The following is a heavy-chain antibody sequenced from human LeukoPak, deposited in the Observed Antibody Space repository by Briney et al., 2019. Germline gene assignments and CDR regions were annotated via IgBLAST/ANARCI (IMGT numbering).Heavy chain of an antibody. Sequence: GGSLRLSCAASGFTFSSYAMSWLRQAPGKGLELVSGIRGSGGSTYYADSVKGRFTISRDNSKNTLYLQMNSLRVEDTAVYYGAKESGDSTGYYYNYYYYYMDVWGKGTTVTVSS. CDR2: IRGSGGST. D-gene: IGHD3-22*01. CDR3: AKESGDSTGYYYNYYYYYMDV. CDR1: GFTFSSYA. V-gene: IGHV3-23*01. J-gene: IGHJ6*03.